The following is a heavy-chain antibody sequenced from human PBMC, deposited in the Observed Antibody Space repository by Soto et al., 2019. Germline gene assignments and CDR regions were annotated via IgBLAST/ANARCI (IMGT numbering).Heavy chain of an antibody. Sequence: QVQLQQWGAGLLKPSETLSLTCAVYGGSFSGYYWSWIRQPPGKGLEWIGEINHSGSTNYNPSLKGRVTMSVDTSKNLFARKLSSVTAADTAVYYCARETAARRLYYYDMDVWGKGTTVTVSS. CDR2: INHSGST. J-gene: IGHJ6*03. D-gene: IGHD6-6*01. CDR1: GGSFSGYY. V-gene: IGHV4-34*01. CDR3: ARETAARRLYYYDMDV.